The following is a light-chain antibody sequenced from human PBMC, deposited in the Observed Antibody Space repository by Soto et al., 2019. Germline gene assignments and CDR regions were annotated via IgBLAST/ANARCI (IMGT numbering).Light chain of an antibody. CDR3: AAWDDSLRGVL. V-gene: IGLV1-47*01. CDR2: RND. CDR1: ISNLGSNF. J-gene: IGLJ3*02. Sequence: QSVLTQPPSASGTPGQRVTISCSGSISNLGSNFVFWYQQLPGAAPKLLISRNDQRPSGVPDRCSGSKSGTSASLAISGLRSEDEADYHCAAWDDSLRGVLFGGGTKLTVL.